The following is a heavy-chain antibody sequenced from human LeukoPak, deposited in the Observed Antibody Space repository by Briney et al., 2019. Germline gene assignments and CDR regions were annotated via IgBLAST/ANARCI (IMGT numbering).Heavy chain of an antibody. Sequence: GGSLRLSCAASGFTFSSYSMNWVRQAPGKGLEWVSSISSSSSYIYYADSVKGRFTISRDSAKNSLYLQMNSLRAEDTAVYYCAREVAARGMVREYYFDYWGQGTLVTVSS. D-gene: IGHD3-10*01. CDR2: ISSSSSYI. J-gene: IGHJ4*02. V-gene: IGHV3-21*01. CDR3: AREVAARGMVREYYFDY. CDR1: GFTFSSYS.